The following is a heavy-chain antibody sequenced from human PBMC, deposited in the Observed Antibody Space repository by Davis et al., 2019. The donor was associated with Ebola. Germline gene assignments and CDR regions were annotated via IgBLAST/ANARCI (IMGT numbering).Heavy chain of an antibody. D-gene: IGHD3-3*01. Sequence: PGGSLRLSCAASGFTFSGSAMHWVRQASGKGLEWVGRIRSKANSYATAYAASVKGRFTISRDDSKNTAYLQMNSLKTEDTAVYYCSFTIFGVVIDDYWGQGTLVTVSS. CDR1: GFTFSGSA. CDR3: SFTIFGVVIDDY. CDR2: IRSKANSYAT. V-gene: IGHV3-73*01. J-gene: IGHJ4*02.